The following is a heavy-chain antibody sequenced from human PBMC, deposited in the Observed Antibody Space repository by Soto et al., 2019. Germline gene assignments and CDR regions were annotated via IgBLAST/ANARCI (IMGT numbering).Heavy chain of an antibody. J-gene: IGHJ4*02. Sequence: SETLSLTCTVSGGSISRYYWSWIRQPPGKGLEWIGYMYNTGSTVYNPSFKSRVTISVDTSKNQFSLKLSSVTAADTAVYYCARGGWELLIDYWGQGTLVTVS. V-gene: IGHV4-59*01. CDR1: GGSISRYY. CDR2: MYNTGST. D-gene: IGHD1-26*01. CDR3: ARGGWELLIDY.